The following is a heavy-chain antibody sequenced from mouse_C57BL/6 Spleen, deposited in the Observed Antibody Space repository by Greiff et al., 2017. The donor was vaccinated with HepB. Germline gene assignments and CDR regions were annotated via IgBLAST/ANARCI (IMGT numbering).Heavy chain of an antibody. D-gene: IGHD1-1*01. CDR3: ASVEAMDY. CDR2: INPGSGGT. CDR1: GYAFTNYL. Sequence: QVQLQQSGAELVRPGTSVKVSCKASGYAFTNYLIEWVKQRPGQGLEWIGVINPGSGGTNYNEKFKGKATLTADKSSSTAYMQPSSLTSEDSAVYFCASVEAMDYWGQGTSVTVSS. V-gene: IGHV1-54*01. J-gene: IGHJ4*01.